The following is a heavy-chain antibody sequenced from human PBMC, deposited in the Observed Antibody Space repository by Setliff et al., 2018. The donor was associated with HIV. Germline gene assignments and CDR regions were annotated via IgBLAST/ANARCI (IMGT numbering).Heavy chain of an antibody. Sequence: GESLKISCKGSGYSFTSYWIGWVRQMPGKGLEWMGMIYPGDSDTRYSPSFQGQVTISADKSISTAYLQWSSLKASDTAMYYCARRSGYDWGGAYYYGMDVWGQGTTVTVSS. CDR1: GYSFTSYW. J-gene: IGHJ6*02. D-gene: IGHD5-12*01. CDR2: IYPGDSDT. CDR3: ARRSGYDWGGAYYYGMDV. V-gene: IGHV5-51*01.